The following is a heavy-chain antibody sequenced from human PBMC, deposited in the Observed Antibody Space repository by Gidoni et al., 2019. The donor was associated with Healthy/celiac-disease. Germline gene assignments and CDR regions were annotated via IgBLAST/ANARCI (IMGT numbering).Heavy chain of an antibody. Sequence: EVQLVESGGGLVKPGGSLRLSCAASGFTFSSYSMNWVRQAPGKGLEWVSSISSSSSYISYADSVKGRFTISRDNAKNSLYLQMNSLRAEDTAVYYCAETVTPYGGTFDYWGQGTLVTVSS. CDR1: GFTFSSYS. CDR3: AETVTPYGGTFDY. V-gene: IGHV3-21*01. CDR2: ISSSSSYI. J-gene: IGHJ4*02. D-gene: IGHD4-17*01.